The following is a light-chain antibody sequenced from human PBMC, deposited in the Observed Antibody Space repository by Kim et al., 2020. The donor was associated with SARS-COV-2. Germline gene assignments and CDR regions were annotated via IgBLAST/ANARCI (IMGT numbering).Light chain of an antibody. CDR1: QTISSN. J-gene: IGKJ2*01. CDR2: GAF. CDR3: QQYNHWPYT. Sequence: IVMTQSPVTLSMSPRERATLSCRASQTISSNLAWYQQKPGQAPRLLIYGAFTRATGVPARISGGGFGTEFTLTISSLQSEDSALYYCQQYNHWPYTFGQGTKLEIK. V-gene: IGKV3-15*01.